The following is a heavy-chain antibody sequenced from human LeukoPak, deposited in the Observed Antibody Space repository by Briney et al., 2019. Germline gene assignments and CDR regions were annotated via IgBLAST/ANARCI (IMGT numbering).Heavy chain of an antibody. CDR2: MSGSGRST. V-gene: IGHV3-23*01. J-gene: IGHJ4*02. CDR3: AKPYSDYGLDH. CDR1: GFTFSNYA. Sequence: GGSLRLSCAASGFTFSNYAMSWVRQAPGKGLEWVSAMSGSGRSTYYADSVQGWFTISRDNSKNTLYLHMNSLRAEDTAVYYCAKPYSDYGLDHWGQGTLVTVSS. D-gene: IGHD4/OR15-4a*01.